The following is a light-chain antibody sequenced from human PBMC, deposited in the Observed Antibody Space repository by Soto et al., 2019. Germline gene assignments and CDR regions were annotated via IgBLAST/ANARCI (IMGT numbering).Light chain of an antibody. V-gene: IGKV1-9*01. Sequence: GDRVTITCRASQDISSSLAWYQQKPGKAPNLLIYAASTLQSGVPSRFSDSGSGTEFILTITSLQPEDFATYYCQQLNTYPVTFGQGTRLDI. CDR1: QDISSS. CDR3: QQLNTYPVT. CDR2: AAS. J-gene: IGKJ5*01.